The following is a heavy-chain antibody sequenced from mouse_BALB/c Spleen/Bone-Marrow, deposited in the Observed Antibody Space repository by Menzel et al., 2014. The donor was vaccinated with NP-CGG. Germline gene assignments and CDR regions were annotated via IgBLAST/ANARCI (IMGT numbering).Heavy chain of an antibody. CDR3: ASRAY. CDR1: GFTFSSFG. Sequence: EVNVVDSGGGLVQPGGSRKLSCAASGFTFSSFGMHWVRQAPEKGLEWVAYISSGSSTIYYADTVKGRFTISRDSPKNTLFLQMTSLRSEDTAMYYCASRAYWGQGTLVTVSA. V-gene: IGHV5-17*02. J-gene: IGHJ3*01. CDR2: ISSGSSTI.